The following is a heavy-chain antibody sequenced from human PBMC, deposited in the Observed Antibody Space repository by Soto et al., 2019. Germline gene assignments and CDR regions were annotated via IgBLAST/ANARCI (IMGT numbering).Heavy chain of an antibody. V-gene: IGHV3-11*01. CDR3: LRPYFFDY. CDR2: INEDGTKT. J-gene: IGHJ4*02. Sequence: PGGSLRLSCTASGFTFSDYYMTWIRQAPGKGLEWISFINEDGTKTYYADSVKGRFTISRDNAKNSLYLQINSLRAEDTAVYYCLRPYFFDYWGQGTPVTV. CDR1: GFTFSDYY.